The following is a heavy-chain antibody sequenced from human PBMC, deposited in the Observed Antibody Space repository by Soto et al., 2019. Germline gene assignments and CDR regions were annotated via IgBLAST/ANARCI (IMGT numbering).Heavy chain of an antibody. J-gene: IGHJ4*02. CDR2: ISGSGGST. CDR3: AKDYYYDSSGYYGTVFDY. Sequence: GVSLRLSCAASGFTFSSYAMRWVRHAPGKGLEWVSAISGSGGSTYYADSVKGRFTISRDNSKNTLYLQMNSLRAEDTAVYYCAKDYYYDSSGYYGTVFDYWGQGTLVTVSS. CDR1: GFTFSSYA. D-gene: IGHD3-22*01. V-gene: IGHV3-23*01.